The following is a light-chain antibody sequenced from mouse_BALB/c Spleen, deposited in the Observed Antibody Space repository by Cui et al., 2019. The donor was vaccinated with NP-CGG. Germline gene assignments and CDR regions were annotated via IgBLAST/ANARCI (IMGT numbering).Light chain of an antibody. CDR2: GTN. CDR1: TAAVTTSNY. V-gene: IGLV1*01. J-gene: IGLJ1*01. CDR3: ALWYSNHWV. Sequence: QAVVTQESTLTTSPGETVTLICIPSTAAVTTSNYANWVQEKPEHLYTGLIGGTNNRTPGVPARFSGSLIGDKAALTNTGAQTEDEAIYFCALWYSNHWVFGGGTKLTVL.